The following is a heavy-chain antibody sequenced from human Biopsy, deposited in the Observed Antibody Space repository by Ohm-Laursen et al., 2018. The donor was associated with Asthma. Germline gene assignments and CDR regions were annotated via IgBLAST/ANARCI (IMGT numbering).Heavy chain of an antibody. V-gene: IGHV4-59*01. CDR2: IHYSGST. CDR1: GVSIRSYY. D-gene: IGHD2-15*01. CDR3: AGFCSGGNCPDH. J-gene: IGHJ6*02. Sequence: TLSLTCTVSGVSIRSYYWTWIRQPPGKGLEWIGNIHYSGSTYSNPSLKSRVTISVDTSKKQISLRLSSVIAADTAVYYCAGFCSGGNCPDHWGQGTTVTVSS.